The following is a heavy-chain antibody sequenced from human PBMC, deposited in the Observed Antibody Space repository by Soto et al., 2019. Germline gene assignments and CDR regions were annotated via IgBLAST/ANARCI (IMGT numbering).Heavy chain of an antibody. CDR3: AREYDYIWGSYRTYYFDY. D-gene: IGHD3-16*02. V-gene: IGHV4-59*01. CDR2: IYYSGST. CDR1: GGSISSYY. Sequence: PSETLSLTCTVSGGSISSYYWSWIRQPPGKGLEWIGYIYYSGSTNYNPSLKSRVTISVDTSKNQFSLKLSSVTAADTAVYYCAREYDYIWGSYRTYYFDYWGQGTMVTVYS. J-gene: IGHJ4*02.